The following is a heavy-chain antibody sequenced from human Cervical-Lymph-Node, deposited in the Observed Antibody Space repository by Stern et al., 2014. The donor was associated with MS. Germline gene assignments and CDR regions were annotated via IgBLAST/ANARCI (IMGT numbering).Heavy chain of an antibody. Sequence: VQLVESGAEVKKPGASVKVSCTAAGYTFTGHYMNLVLQAPGQGLEWMGRINLKSGGTNYGEKVQDRVNMNRDTAISTAYMELSRLRSDDTAVYYCARGYCTSSSCYIGNWFDPWGQGTLVTVSS. CDR1: GYTFTGHY. J-gene: IGHJ5*02. V-gene: IGHV1-2*06. CDR2: INLKSGGT. CDR3: ARGYCTSSSCYIGNWFDP. D-gene: IGHD2-2*01.